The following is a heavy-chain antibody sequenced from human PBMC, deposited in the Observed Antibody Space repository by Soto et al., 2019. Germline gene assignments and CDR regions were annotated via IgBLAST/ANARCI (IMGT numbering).Heavy chain of an antibody. Sequence: GASVKVSCKASGYTFTSYYMHWVRQAPGQGLEWMGIINPSGGSTSYAQKFQGRVTMTRDTSTSTVYMELSSLRSEDTAVYYCARWTITSGPPNYYGMDVWGKGTTVTVSS. CDR2: INPSGGST. CDR3: ARWTITSGPPNYYGMDV. CDR1: GYTFTSYY. J-gene: IGHJ6*04. V-gene: IGHV1-46*01. D-gene: IGHD3-10*01.